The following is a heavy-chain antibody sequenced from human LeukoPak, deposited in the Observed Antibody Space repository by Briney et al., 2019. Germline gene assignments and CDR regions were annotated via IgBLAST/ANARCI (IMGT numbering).Heavy chain of an antibody. V-gene: IGHV3-7*01. CDR3: ARGERFLEWLLRSPDAFDI. D-gene: IGHD3-3*01. CDR1: GFTFSSYW. Sequence: SGGSLRLSCAASGFTFSSYWMSWVRQAPGKGLEWVANIKQDGSETFYVDSVKGRFTISRDNAKNSLYLQMNSLRAEDTAVYYCARGERFLEWLLRSPDAFDIWGQGTMVTVSS. CDR2: IKQDGSET. J-gene: IGHJ3*02.